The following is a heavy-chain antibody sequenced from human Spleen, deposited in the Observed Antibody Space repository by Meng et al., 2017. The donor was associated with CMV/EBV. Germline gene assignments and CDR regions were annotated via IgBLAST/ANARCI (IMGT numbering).Heavy chain of an antibody. Sequence: ASVKVSCKASGYIFTSYYIHWVRQAPGQGLEWMGIINPSGGSTSYAQKFQGRVTMTRDTSTSTVYMELSSLTSEDTAVYYCARPPGDSSSWYGYVDFWGQGTLVTVSS. V-gene: IGHV1-46*01. CDR3: ARPPGDSSSWYGYVDF. CDR1: GYIFTSYY. D-gene: IGHD6-13*01. CDR2: INPSGGST. J-gene: IGHJ4*02.